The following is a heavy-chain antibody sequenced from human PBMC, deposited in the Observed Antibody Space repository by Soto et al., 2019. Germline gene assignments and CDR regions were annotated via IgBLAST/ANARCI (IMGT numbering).Heavy chain of an antibody. D-gene: IGHD3-22*01. CDR3: ARIGGWYDSSGYYWGFDAFDF. Sequence: SETLSLTCTVSGGSISSYYLSWFLQPPGKGQEWIGYIYYSGSTNYNPSLKSRVTISVDTSKNQFSLKLSSATAADMAVYYCARIGGWYDSSGYYWGFDAFDFWGQGTMVTVSS. V-gene: IGHV4-59*01. CDR1: GGSISSYY. J-gene: IGHJ3*01. CDR2: IYYSGST.